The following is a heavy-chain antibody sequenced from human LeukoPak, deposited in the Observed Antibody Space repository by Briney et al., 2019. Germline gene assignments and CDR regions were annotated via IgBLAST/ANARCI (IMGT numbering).Heavy chain of an antibody. CDR3: ARGLNERAYYFDY. CDR2: INHSGST. J-gene: IGHJ4*02. V-gene: IGHV4-34*01. CDR1: GGSFSGYY. Sequence: SETLSLTCAVYGGSFSGYYWSWNRQPPGKGLEWIGEINHSGSTNYNPSLKSRVTISVDTSKNQFSLKLSSVTAADTAVYYCARGLNERAYYFDYWGQGTLVTVSS.